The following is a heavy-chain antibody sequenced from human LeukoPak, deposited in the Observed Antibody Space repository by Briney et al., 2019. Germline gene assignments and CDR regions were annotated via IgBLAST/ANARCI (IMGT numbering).Heavy chain of an antibody. J-gene: IGHJ3*01. V-gene: IGHV3-7*04. CDR2: IKEDGSEK. CDR3: ARAYSSSWYDAFDL. D-gene: IGHD6-13*01. Sequence: TGGSLRLSCAASGFIFSDYWMTWVRQAPGKGLEWVANIKEDGSEKYYVDSVKDRFTISRDNAKNSLYLQMNSLRAEDTAVYYCARAYSSSWYDAFDLWGQGTMVTVSS. CDR1: GFIFSDYW.